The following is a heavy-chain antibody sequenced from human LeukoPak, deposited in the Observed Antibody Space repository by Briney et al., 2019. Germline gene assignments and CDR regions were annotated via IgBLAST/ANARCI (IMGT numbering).Heavy chain of an antibody. D-gene: IGHD5-12*01. CDR3: ARDRETYSGYDSGIDY. J-gene: IGHJ4*02. CDR1: GGSFSGYY. Sequence: PSETLSLTCAVYGGSFSGYYWSWIRQPPGKGLEWIGEINHSGSTNYNPSLKSRVTISVDTSKNQFSLKLSSVTAADTAVYYCARDRETYSGYDSGIDYWGQGTLVTVSS. V-gene: IGHV4-34*01. CDR2: INHSGST.